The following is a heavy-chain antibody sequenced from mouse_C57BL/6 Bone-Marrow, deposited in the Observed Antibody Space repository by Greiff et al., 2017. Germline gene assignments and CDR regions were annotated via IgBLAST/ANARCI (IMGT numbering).Heavy chain of an antibody. D-gene: IGHD2-12*01. Sequence: EVQVVESGEGLVKPGGSLKLSCAASGFTFSSYAMSWVRQTPEQRLEWVAYISSGGDYIYYADTVKGRFTFSRDNARNTLYLQMRSLKSEDTAMYYCTRRSYGRGDYWGQGTSVTVSS. CDR2: ISSGGDYI. V-gene: IGHV5-9-1*02. J-gene: IGHJ4*01. CDR1: GFTFSSYA. CDR3: TRRSYGRGDY.